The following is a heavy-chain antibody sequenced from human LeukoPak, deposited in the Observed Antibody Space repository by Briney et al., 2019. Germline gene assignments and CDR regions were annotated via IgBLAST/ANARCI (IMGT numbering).Heavy chain of an antibody. CDR1: GGSISSYY. Sequence: SETPSLTCTVSGGSISSYYWSWIRQPPGKGLEWIGYIYYSGSTSYNPSLKSRVTISVDASKNQFSLQLRSVTTADTAVYYCARAGSSGWYGEYWGQGTLVTVSS. V-gene: IGHV4-59*01. J-gene: IGHJ4*02. CDR2: IYYSGST. CDR3: ARAGSSGWYGEY. D-gene: IGHD6-19*01.